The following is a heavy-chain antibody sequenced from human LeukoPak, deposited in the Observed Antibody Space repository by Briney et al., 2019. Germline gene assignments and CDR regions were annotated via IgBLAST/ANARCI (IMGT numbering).Heavy chain of an antibody. V-gene: IGHV1-2*02. J-gene: IGHJ5*02. D-gene: IGHD6-13*01. CDR3: ARVRSIAAAGSWFDP. Sequence: ASVKVSCKASGYTFTGYYMHWVRQAPGQGLEWMGWINPNRGGTNYAQKFQGRVTMTRDTSISTAYMELSRLRSDDTAVYYCARVRSIAAAGSWFDPWGQGTLLTVSS. CDR2: INPNRGGT. CDR1: GYTFTGYY.